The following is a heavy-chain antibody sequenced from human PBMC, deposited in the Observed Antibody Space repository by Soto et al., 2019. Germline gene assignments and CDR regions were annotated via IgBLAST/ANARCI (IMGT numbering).Heavy chain of an antibody. V-gene: IGHV3-48*02. Sequence: EVQLVESGGGLVQPGGSLRLSCAASGFTFSSYSMNWVRQAPGKGLEWVSYISSSSSTIYYADSVKGRFTISRDNAKNSLYLQMNSLRDEDTAVYYCARDQLQYSSSWYSPKTDLYYWGQGTLVTVSS. CDR3: ARDQLQYSSSWYSPKTDLYY. D-gene: IGHD6-13*01. CDR1: GFTFSSYS. CDR2: ISSSSSTI. J-gene: IGHJ4*02.